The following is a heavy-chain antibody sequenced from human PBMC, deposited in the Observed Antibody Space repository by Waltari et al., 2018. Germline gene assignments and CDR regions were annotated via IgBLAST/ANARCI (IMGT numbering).Heavy chain of an antibody. J-gene: IGHJ4*02. CDR3: ARSSSYSGSYFDY. V-gene: IGHV3-7*04. D-gene: IGHD1-26*01. CDR1: GFTFSSYW. Sequence: EVQLVESGGGLVQPGGSLRLSCAASGFTFSSYWMSWVRQAPGKGLEWVANIKQDGSEKYYVDSVKGRFTISRDNAKNSLYLQMNSLRAEDTAVYYCARSSSYSGSYFDYWGQGTLVIVSS. CDR2: IKQDGSEK.